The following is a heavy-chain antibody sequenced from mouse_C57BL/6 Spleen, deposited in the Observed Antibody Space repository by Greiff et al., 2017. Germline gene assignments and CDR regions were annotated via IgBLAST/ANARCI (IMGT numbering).Heavy chain of an antibody. D-gene: IGHD3-2*02. J-gene: IGHJ2*01. CDR2: IYPGDGDT. Sequence: VQLQQSGPELVKPGASVKISCKASGYAFSSSWMTWVKQRPGKGLEWVGRIYPGDGDTNYNGKFKGKATLTADKSSSTAYMQLSSLTSEDSAVYFCSRSQAPFDYWGQGTTLTVSS. V-gene: IGHV1-82*01. CDR3: SRSQAPFDY. CDR1: GYAFSSSW.